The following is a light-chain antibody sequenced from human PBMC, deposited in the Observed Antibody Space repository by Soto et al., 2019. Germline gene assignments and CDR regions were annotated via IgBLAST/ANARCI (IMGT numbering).Light chain of an antibody. CDR3: QSYDSRLSVV. CDR1: SSNIGAGYD. J-gene: IGLJ2*01. Sequence: QSVLTQPPSVSGAPGQRVTISCTGSSSNIGAGYDVHWYQQLPGTAPKVLIYGDTNRPSGVPDRFSGSKSGTSASLAITGLQAEDEADYYCQSYDSRLSVVFGGGPKLTVL. CDR2: GDT. V-gene: IGLV1-40*01.